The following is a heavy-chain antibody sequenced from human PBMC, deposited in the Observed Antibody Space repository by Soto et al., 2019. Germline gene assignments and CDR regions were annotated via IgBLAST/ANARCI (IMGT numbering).Heavy chain of an antibody. CDR1: GFTFGNYW. D-gene: IGHD3-22*01. Sequence: EVQLVESGGGLVQPGGSLRLSCAASGFTFGNYWMTWVRQAPGKGLECVANIKGDGSAKSYLDSVRGRFTVSRDNAENSLFLQMNILRAEDTALYYCARDVSPWISGYYFDAFDIWGHGTMVTVS. CDR3: ARDVSPWISGYYFDAFDI. CDR2: IKGDGSAK. V-gene: IGHV3-7*05. J-gene: IGHJ3*02.